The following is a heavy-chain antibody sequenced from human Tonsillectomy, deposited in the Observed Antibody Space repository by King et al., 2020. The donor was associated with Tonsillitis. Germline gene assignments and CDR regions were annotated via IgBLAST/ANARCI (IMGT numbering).Heavy chain of an antibody. V-gene: IGHV1-46*01. D-gene: IGHD2-2*01. J-gene: IGHJ5*02. CDR3: ARDRPCSSASCYGVSWFDP. Sequence: QLVQSGAEVKKPGASVKVSCKASGYTFTSYYMHWVRQAPGQGLEWMGMINPSGGTTSYAQKFQGRVTMTRDTSTNTVYMELSSLRSEDTAVYYCARDRPCSSASCYGVSWFDPWGQGTLVTVCS. CDR2: INPSGGTT. CDR1: GYTFTSYY.